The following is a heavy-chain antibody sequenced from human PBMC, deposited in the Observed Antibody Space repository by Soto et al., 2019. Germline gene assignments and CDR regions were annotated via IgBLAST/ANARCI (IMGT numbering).Heavy chain of an antibody. Sequence: SGPTLVNPTQTLTLTCTLSGFSLSTSGVGVGWIRQPPGKALEWLALIYWNDDKRYTPSLKNRLTITKDTSKNRVVLTMTNMDPVDTATHYCAHSPFYESSGYPDYWGQGTLVTVSS. J-gene: IGHJ4*02. CDR2: IYWNDDK. V-gene: IGHV2-5*01. CDR1: GFSLSTSGVG. D-gene: IGHD3-22*01. CDR3: AHSPFYESSGYPDY.